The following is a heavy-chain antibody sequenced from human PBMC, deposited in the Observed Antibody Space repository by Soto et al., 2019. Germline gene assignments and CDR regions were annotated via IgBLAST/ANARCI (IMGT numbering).Heavy chain of an antibody. D-gene: IGHD3-22*01. CDR1: GFTFSSYG. CDR2: ISYDGSNK. V-gene: IGHV3-30*18. CDR3: AKHPSDSSGYGDAFDI. J-gene: IGHJ3*02. Sequence: GGSLRLSCAASGFTFSSYGMHWVRQAPGKGLEWVAVISYDGSNKYYADSVKGRFTISRDNSKNTLYLQMNSLRAEDTAVYYCAKHPSDSSGYGDAFDIWGQGTMVTV.